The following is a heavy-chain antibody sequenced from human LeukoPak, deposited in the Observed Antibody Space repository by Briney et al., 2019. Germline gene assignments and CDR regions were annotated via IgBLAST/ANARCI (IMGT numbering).Heavy chain of an antibody. V-gene: IGHV3-7*03. Sequence: PGGSLRLSCAASGFTFTTFWMNWIRQAPGKGREWVANIKHDGSEKYYVDSVKGRFTISRDNAKNSLYLQMNSLRAEDTDVYYCARGRAFDYWGQGTLVTVSS. CDR3: ARGRAFDY. CDR2: IKHDGSEK. J-gene: IGHJ4*02. CDR1: GFTFTTFW.